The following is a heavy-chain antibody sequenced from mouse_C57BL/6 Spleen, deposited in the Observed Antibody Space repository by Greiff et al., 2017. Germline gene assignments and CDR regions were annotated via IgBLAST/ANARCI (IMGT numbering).Heavy chain of an antibody. D-gene: IGHD1-1*02. Sequence: VKLQESGPELVKPGASVKISCKASGYAFSSSWMNWVKQRPGKGLEWIGRIYPGDGDTNYNGKFKGKATLTADKSSSTAYMQLSSLTSEDSAVYFCASYYAVAYWGQGTLVTVSA. CDR2: IYPGDGDT. CDR1: GYAFSSSW. CDR3: ASYYAVAY. V-gene: IGHV1-82*01. J-gene: IGHJ3*01.